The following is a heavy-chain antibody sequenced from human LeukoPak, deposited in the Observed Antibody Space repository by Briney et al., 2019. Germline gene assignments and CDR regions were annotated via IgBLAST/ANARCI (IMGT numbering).Heavy chain of an antibody. Sequence: GGSLRVSCAASGFTFSSYAMHWVRQAPGKGLEWVAVISYDGSNKYYADSVKGRFTISRDNSKNTLYLQMNSLRAEDTAVYYCARDPITMIVVVRGVFDYWGQGTLVTVSS. CDR3: ARDPITMIVVVRGVFDY. CDR1: GFTFSSYA. CDR2: ISYDGSNK. V-gene: IGHV3-30-3*01. J-gene: IGHJ4*02. D-gene: IGHD3-22*01.